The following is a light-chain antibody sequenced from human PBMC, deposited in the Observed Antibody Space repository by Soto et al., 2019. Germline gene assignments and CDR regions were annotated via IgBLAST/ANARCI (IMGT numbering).Light chain of an antibody. CDR2: EAS. Sequence: EIEIKRSPATLPVSLGDRATLSCRASQSVSGHLAWYRHKPGQAPRLLIYEASSRATGIPDRISGSGSGTDFTLTISRLEPEDAAVYYCQQYGSSPFTFGPGTKVDIK. J-gene: IGKJ3*01. V-gene: IGKV3-20*01. CDR3: QQYGSSPFT. CDR1: QSVSGH.